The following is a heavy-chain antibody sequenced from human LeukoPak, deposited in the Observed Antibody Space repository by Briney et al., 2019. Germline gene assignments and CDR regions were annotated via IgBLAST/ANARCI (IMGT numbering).Heavy chain of an antibody. CDR2: ISAYNGNT. J-gene: IGHJ5*02. V-gene: IGHV1-18*01. CDR3: ARDLGYCSSTSCRNWFDP. D-gene: IGHD2-2*01. Sequence: ASVKVSCKASGYTFTSYGISWVRQAPGQGLEWMGWISAYNGNTNYAQELQGRVTMTTDTSTSTAYMELRSLRSDDTAVYYCARDLGYCSSTSCRNWFDPWGQGTLVTVSS. CDR1: GYTFTSYG.